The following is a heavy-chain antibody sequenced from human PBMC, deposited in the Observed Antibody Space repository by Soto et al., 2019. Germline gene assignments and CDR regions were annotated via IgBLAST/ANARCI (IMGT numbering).Heavy chain of an antibody. CDR2: MSSDGSKI. J-gene: IGHJ4*02. V-gene: IGHV3-30*18. CDR3: AKDEGVGGTLGLFDY. CDR1: GFDFTYYA. Sequence: QVQLVESGGGAVQPGESLRLSCVASGFDFTYYAMHWVRQAPGKGLESVAVMSSDGSKIHHTDSVKGRFTISRDNSKNTLYLQMNSLRKEDTAVYVFAKDEGVGGTLGLFDYWGQGTLVSVSS. D-gene: IGHD1-26*01.